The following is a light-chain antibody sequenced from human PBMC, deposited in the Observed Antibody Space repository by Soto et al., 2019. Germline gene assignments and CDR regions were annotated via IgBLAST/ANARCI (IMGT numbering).Light chain of an antibody. CDR1: QSVSSSY. V-gene: IGKV3-20*01. Sequence: TKSQRTLSLSPGEPPTISYRGIQSVSSSYLDGYQQKPGQAPRLLIYGASTRATDVPDRFSGSGSGADFTLSISRLEPEDFAVYYCQQYGSSLPRTFAQGAKADI. J-gene: IGKJ1*01. CDR3: QQYGSSLPRT. CDR2: GAS.